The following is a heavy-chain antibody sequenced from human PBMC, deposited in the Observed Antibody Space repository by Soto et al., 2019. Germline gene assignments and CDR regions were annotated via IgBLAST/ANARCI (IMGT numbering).Heavy chain of an antibody. V-gene: IGHV3-7*01. D-gene: IGHD3-10*01. J-gene: IGHJ4*02. CDR1: GCTFSSYW. CDR3: ARVAPYYYGSGVFDY. CDR2: IKQDGSEK. Sequence: GGSLRLSCAASGCTFSSYWMSWVRQAPGKGLEWVANIKQDGSEKYYVDSVKGRFTISRDNAKNSLYLQMNSLRAEDTAVYYCARVAPYYYGSGVFDYWGQGTLVTVSS.